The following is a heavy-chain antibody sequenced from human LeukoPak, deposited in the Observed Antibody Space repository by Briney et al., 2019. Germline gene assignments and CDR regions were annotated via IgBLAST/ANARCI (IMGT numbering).Heavy chain of an antibody. CDR3: ARGPFRRFSEWHGDFDY. CDR1: GYTFTGYY. D-gene: IGHD3-3*01. V-gene: IGHV1-2*02. CDR2: INPNSGGT. J-gene: IGHJ4*02. Sequence: ASVKVSCKASGYTFTGYYMHWVRQAPGQGLEWMGWINPNSGGTNYAQKFQGRVTMTRDTSISTAYMELSRLRSDDTAVYYCARGPFRRFSEWHGDFDYWGQGTLVTVSS.